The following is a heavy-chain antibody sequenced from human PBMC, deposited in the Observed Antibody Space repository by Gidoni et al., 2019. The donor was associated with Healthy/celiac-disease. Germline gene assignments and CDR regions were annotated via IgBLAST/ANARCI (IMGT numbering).Heavy chain of an antibody. CDR3: AREGGEDTAMGTIDY. CDR2: INSSGSTI. CDR1: GVTFSDYY. D-gene: IGHD5-18*01. Sequence: QLQLVESGGGLVKPGGSLRLSCAASGVTFSDYYMGWVRQAPGKGLGWVSYINSSGSTIYYADSVKGRFTISRDNAKNSLYLQMNSLRAEDTAVYYCAREGGEDTAMGTIDYWGQGTLVTVSS. V-gene: IGHV3-11*01. J-gene: IGHJ4*02.